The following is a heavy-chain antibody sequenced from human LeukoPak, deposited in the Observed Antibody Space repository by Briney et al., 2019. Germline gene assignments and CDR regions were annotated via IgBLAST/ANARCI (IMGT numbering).Heavy chain of an antibody. CDR2: IHHTGRS. J-gene: IGHJ4*02. D-gene: IGHD3-22*01. Sequence: PSETLSLMCTVSSASMSRGNDNWAWIRQPPGTGLEWIATIHHTGRSFYNRYLKSRVTISIDTSNNQFSLRLSSVIAADTAVYFCVRSSALDEGLFDFWGLGPLVTVSS. CDR3: VRSSALDEGLFDF. V-gene: IGHV4-39*01. CDR1: SASMSRGNDN.